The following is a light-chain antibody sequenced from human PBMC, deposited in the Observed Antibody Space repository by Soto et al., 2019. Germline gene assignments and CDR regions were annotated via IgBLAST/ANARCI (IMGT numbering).Light chain of an antibody. CDR1: SSNIGRNY. J-gene: IGLJ1*01. CDR2: RDN. CDR3: ATWDDSLSVLYV. V-gene: IGLV1-47*01. Sequence: QSVLTQPPSASVTPGQRVTISCSGSSSNIGRNYVYWYQQLPGTAPKLLIYRDNLRPSGVPDRFSGSKSGTSASLVISGLRSEDEADYYCATWDDSLSVLYVFGTGTKLTVL.